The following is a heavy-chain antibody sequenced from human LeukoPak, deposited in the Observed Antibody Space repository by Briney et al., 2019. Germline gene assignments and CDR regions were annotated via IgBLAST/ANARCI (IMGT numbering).Heavy chain of an antibody. J-gene: IGHJ4*02. V-gene: IGHV3-23*01. D-gene: IGHD6-19*01. CDR1: GFTFSSYA. CDR3: AKDQSSGWYGYSDY. Sequence: GGSLRLSCAATGFTFSSYAMSWVRQAPGKGLEWVSAISGSGGNTYYADSVKGRFTISRDNSKNTLYLQMNSLRAEDTAVYYCAKDQSSGWYGYSDYWGQGTLVTVSS. CDR2: ISGSGGNT.